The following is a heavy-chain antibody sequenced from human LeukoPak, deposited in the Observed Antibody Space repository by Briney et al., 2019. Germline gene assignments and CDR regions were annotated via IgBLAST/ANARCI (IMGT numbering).Heavy chain of an antibody. V-gene: IGHV3-23*01. J-gene: IGHJ6*02. Sequence: GASLRLSCAASGFTFSSYAMSWVRQAPGKGLEWVSAISGSGGSTYYADSVKGRFTISRDNSKNTLYLQMNSLRAEDTAVYYCAKDHSAVAGYYGMDVRGQGTTVTVSS. D-gene: IGHD6-19*01. CDR2: ISGSGGST. CDR1: GFTFSSYA. CDR3: AKDHSAVAGYYGMDV.